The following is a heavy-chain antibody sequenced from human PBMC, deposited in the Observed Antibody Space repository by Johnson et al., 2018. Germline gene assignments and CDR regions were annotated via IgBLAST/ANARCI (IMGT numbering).Heavy chain of an antibody. CDR1: GFTLSNYG. CDR3: ARQSPPFSSGWVDGLDF. CDR2: TWYDGANE. D-gene: IGHD6-19*01. Sequence: QVQLVQSGGGVAHPGGSLRLSCATSGFTLSNYGMYWVRQAPGKGLEWVATTWYDGANEDYADSVKGRFTVSRDNSRNRVFLQVNDLRVEDTALYYCARQSPPFSSGWVDGLDFWGQGTPVTVSS. V-gene: IGHV3-33*01. J-gene: IGHJ4*02.